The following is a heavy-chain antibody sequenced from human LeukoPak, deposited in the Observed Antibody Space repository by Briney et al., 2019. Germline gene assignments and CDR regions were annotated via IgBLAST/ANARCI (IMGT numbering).Heavy chain of an antibody. Sequence: GGSLRLSCAASGFTFSSYAMSWVRQAPGKGLEWVSAISGSGGSTYYADSVEGRFTISRDNSKNTLYLQMNSLRAEDTAVYYCAKDRYYYDTSGYHFDYWGQGTLVTVSS. CDR2: ISGSGGST. V-gene: IGHV3-23*01. D-gene: IGHD3-22*01. J-gene: IGHJ4*02. CDR1: GFTFSSYA. CDR3: AKDRYYYDTSGYHFDY.